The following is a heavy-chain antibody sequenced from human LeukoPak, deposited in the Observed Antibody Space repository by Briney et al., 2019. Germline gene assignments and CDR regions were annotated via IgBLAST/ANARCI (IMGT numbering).Heavy chain of an antibody. CDR2: INHSGST. D-gene: IGHD3-3*01. Sequence: SETLSLTCAVYGGSFSGYYWSWIRQPPGKGLEWIGEINHSGSTNYNPSLKSRVTISVDTSKNQFSLKLSSVTAADTAVYYCARHDFWSGYPTDYWGQGTLVTVSS. V-gene: IGHV4-34*01. CDR1: GGSFSGYY. J-gene: IGHJ4*02. CDR3: ARHDFWSGYPTDY.